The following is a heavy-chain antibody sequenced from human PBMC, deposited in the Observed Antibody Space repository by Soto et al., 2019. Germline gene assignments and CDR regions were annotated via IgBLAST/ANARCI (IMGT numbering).Heavy chain of an antibody. CDR2: ILFDGNKK. Sequence: QVQLVESGGGVVRPGRSLRLSCSASGFIFSDYAMHWVRQAPGKGMEWVAVILFDGNKKYYADSVKGRFTISRDNSKNTLYLQMNSLRAEDTAVYYCANDGSQFISASDLSSWGQGSLVTVSS. J-gene: IGHJ5*02. D-gene: IGHD1-26*01. V-gene: IGHV3-30*18. CDR1: GFIFSDYA. CDR3: ANDGSQFISASDLSS.